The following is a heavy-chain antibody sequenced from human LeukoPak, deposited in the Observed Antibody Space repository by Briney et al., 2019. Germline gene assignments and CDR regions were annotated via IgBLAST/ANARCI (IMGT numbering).Heavy chain of an antibody. Sequence: SETLSLTCAVYGGSFSGYYWSWIRQPPGKGLEWIGEINHSGSTNYNPSLKSRVTISVDTSKNRFSLKLSSVTAADTAVHYCARLAVLGYYGSGSYYRRYYYYYMDVWGKGTTVTISS. CDR3: ARLAVLGYYGSGSYYRRYYYYYMDV. J-gene: IGHJ6*03. CDR2: INHSGST. D-gene: IGHD3-10*01. V-gene: IGHV4-34*01. CDR1: GGSFSGYY.